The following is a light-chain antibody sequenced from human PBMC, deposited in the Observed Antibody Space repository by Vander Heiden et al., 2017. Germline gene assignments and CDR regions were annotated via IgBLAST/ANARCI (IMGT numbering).Light chain of an antibody. CDR1: QGISSA. CDR2: DAS. CDR3: QQFNTYPRT. Sequence: AIQLTQYPSSLSASVGDRVTITCRASQGISSALAWYQQKPGKAPNLLIYDASSLESGVPSRFSGSGSGTDFTLTISSLQPEDFATYYGQQFNTYPRTFGQGTKLEIK. J-gene: IGKJ2*01. V-gene: IGKV1-13*02.